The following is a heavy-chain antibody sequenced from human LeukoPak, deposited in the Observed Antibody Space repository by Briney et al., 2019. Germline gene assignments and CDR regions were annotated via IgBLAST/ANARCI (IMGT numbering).Heavy chain of an antibody. J-gene: IGHJ5*02. CDR2: INHSGST. D-gene: IGHD3-16*02. V-gene: IGHV4-34*01. Sequence: TSETLSLTCAVYGGSFRGYYWSWIRQPPGKGLEWIGEINHSGSTNYNPSLKSRVTISVDTSKNQFSLKLSSVTAADTAVYYCARNDYVWGSYRLNWFDPWGQGTLVTVSS. CDR3: ARNDYVWGSYRLNWFDP. CDR1: GGSFRGYY.